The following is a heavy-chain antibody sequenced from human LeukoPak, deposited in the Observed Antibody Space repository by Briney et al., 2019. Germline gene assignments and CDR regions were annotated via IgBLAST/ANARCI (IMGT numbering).Heavy chain of an antibody. CDR2: ISGSGGST. V-gene: IGHV3-23*01. CDR1: GFTFSSYA. D-gene: IGHD1-26*01. J-gene: IGHJ4*02. CDR3: AKDPRVGAPRFLFDY. Sequence: GGSLRLSCAGSGFTFSSYAMSWVRQAPGKGLEWVSAISGSGGSTYYADSVKGRLTISRDNSKNTLYLQMNSLRAEDTAVYYCAKDPRVGAPRFLFDYWGQGALVTVSS.